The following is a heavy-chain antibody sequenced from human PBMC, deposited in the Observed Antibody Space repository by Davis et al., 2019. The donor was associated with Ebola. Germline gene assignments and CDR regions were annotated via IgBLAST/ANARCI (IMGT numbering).Heavy chain of an antibody. CDR2: ISHRGNT. CDR3: ARVEPNYYDSSGYADAFDI. Sequence: MPGGSLRLSCAVYGGSFSNYYWSWIRQSPGKGLEWIGEISHRGNTNYNPSLKSRVTISVDTSKNQFSLKLSSVTAADTAVYYCARVEPNYYDSSGYADAFDIWGQGTMVTVSS. J-gene: IGHJ3*02. CDR1: GGSFSNYY. D-gene: IGHD3-22*01. V-gene: IGHV4-34*01.